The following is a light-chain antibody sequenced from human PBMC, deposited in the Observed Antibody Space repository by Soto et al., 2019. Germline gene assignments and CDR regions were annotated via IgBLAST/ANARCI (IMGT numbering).Light chain of an antibody. Sequence: QSALTQPPSASGSPGQSVTISCTGTSSDVGAYKYVSWYQQYPGKAPKLMIYEVSKRPSGVPDRFSGSKSGNTASLTVSGVQAEDEPDYYCTSYVGSDIWVFGGGTKLTVL. CDR3: TSYVGSDIWV. V-gene: IGLV2-8*01. CDR2: EVS. CDR1: SSDVGAYKY. J-gene: IGLJ3*02.